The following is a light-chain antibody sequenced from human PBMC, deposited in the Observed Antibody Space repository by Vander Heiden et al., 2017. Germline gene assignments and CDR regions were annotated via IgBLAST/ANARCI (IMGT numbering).Light chain of an antibody. J-gene: IGLJ2*01. Sequence: QSALTQPASVSGSPGPSITLPCTGTSSDVGGYNYVSWYQQHPGKAPKLMIYDVTYRPSGVSNRFSGSKSGNTASLTISGLQAEDEADYYCSSYTSSSPLVFGGGTKLTVL. CDR3: SSYTSSSPLV. CDR2: DVT. CDR1: SSDVGGYNY. V-gene: IGLV2-14*03.